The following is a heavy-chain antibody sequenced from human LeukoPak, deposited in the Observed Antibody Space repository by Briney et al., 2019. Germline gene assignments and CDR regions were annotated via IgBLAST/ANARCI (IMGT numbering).Heavy chain of an antibody. J-gene: IGHJ4*02. CDR1: GFTFSRSW. V-gene: IGHV3-64D*09. D-gene: IGHD1-26*01. CDR3: VKDVGGSYAFDY. CDR2: INDNGGRT. Sequence: GGSLRLSCAASGFTFSRSWMHWVRQAPGKGLEYVSGINDNGGRTHYGDSVKGRFSISRDNSKNTLHLQMSTLRAEDTALYYCVKDVGGSYAFDYWGQGSLVTAAS.